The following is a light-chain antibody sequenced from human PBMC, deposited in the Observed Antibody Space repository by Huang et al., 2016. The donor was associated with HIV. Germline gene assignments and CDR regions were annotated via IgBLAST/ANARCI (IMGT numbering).Light chain of an antibody. CDR3: QQTYSTLT. CDR2: AAS. CDR1: QSISTY. V-gene: IGKV1-39*01. J-gene: IGKJ3*01. Sequence: DIQMTQSPSSLSASVGDRVTITCRASQSISTYLNGYQQKPGKAPKLLIYAASTLQSVVPSRCSGSGSGTDFTLTISSLQPEDFATYYCQQTYSTLTFGPGTKVDIK.